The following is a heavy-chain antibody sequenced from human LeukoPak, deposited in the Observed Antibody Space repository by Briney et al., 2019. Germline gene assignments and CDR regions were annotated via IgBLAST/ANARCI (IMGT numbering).Heavy chain of an antibody. CDR1: GYTFTSYW. CDR3: ARQYNSGLDY. V-gene: IGHV5-51*01. J-gene: IGHJ4*02. CDR2: IYPGDSDT. Sequence: GESLQISCKGSGYTFTSYWIGWVSQMPGKGLEWMGIIYPGDSDTRYSPSFQGQVTISADKSISTAYLQWSSLKASDTGMYYCARQYNSGLDYWGQGTLVTVSS. D-gene: IGHD1-1*01.